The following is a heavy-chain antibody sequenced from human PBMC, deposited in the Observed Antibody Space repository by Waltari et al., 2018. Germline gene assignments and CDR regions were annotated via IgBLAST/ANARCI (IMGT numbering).Heavy chain of an antibody. CDR1: GYSIISSGYY. Sequence: QVPLQESGPGLVKPSETLSLTCAVSGYSIISSGYYWGWIRQPPGKGLEWIGNIHHAGSTYYNPTLKSRFTILSDTSKNQFSLKLSSVTAADTAVYYCARDTHMDVCGNGTTVTVSS. V-gene: IGHV4-38-2*02. CDR2: IHHAGST. CDR3: ARDTHMDV. J-gene: IGHJ6*03.